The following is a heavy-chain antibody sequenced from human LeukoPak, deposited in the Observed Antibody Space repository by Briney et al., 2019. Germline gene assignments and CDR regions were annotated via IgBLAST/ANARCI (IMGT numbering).Heavy chain of an antibody. CDR2: IIPIFGTT. D-gene: IGHD1-26*01. Sequence: SVKVSCKASGGTFSSYAISWVRQAPGQGLEWMGGIIPIFGTTNYAQKFQGRVTITADKSTRTAYMELSSLRSEDTAVYYCARSIVGAKDYFDYWGQGTLVTVSS. J-gene: IGHJ4*02. CDR3: ARSIVGAKDYFDY. V-gene: IGHV1-69*06. CDR1: GGTFSSYA.